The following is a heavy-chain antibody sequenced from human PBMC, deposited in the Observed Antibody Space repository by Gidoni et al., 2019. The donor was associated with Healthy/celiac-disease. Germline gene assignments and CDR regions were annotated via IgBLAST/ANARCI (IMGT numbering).Heavy chain of an antibody. CDR3: ARHRTYYDFWSAPNWFDP. CDR2: IYYSVST. V-gene: IGHV4-39*01. D-gene: IGHD3-3*01. Sequence: QLQLQASGPGLVKPSETLSLTCTVSGGSISSSSYYWGWIRQPPGKGLAWIGSIYYSVSTYYNPSLKRRVTISVDTSKNQFSLKLSSVTAADTAVYYCARHRTYYDFWSAPNWFDPWGQGTLVTVSS. CDR1: GGSISSSSYY. J-gene: IGHJ5*02.